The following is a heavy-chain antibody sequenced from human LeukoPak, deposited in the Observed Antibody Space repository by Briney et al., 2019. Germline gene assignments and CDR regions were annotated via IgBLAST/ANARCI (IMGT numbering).Heavy chain of an antibody. CDR1: GGSISTYY. J-gene: IGHJ4*02. CDR2: IYHSGST. Sequence: SETLSLTCTLSGGSISTYYWSWIRQPPGKGLEWIGYIYHSGSTNYNPSLKSRVTISVGTSKNQFSLELSSVTAADTAVYYCARGGGYASPIGYWGQGALVTVSS. D-gene: IGHD5-12*01. CDR3: ARGGGYASPIGY. V-gene: IGHV4-59*01.